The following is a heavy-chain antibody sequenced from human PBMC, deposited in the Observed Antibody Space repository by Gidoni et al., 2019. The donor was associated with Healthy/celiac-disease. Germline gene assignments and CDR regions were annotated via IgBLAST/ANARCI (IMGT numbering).Heavy chain of an antibody. CDR2: ISGSGGST. V-gene: IGHV3-23*01. J-gene: IGHJ4*02. D-gene: IGHD3-3*01. Sequence: EVQLLESGGGLVQPGGSLRLSCAASGFTFSSYAMSCVRQAPGKGLEWVSAISGSGGSTYYADSVKGRFTISRDNSKNTLYLQMNSLRAEDTAVYYCAKDRGEWFTRLLDYWGQGTLVTVSS. CDR3: AKDRGEWFTRLLDY. CDR1: GFTFSSYA.